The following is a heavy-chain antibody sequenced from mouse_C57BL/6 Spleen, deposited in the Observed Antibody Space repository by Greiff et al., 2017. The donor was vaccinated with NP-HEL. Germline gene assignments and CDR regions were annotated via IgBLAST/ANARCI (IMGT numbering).Heavy chain of an antibody. D-gene: IGHD4-1*01. CDR2: ISNGGGST. CDR1: GFTFSDYY. CDR3: ARHTQANWDPYWYFDV. V-gene: IGHV5-12*01. J-gene: IGHJ1*03. Sequence: EVMLVESGGGLVQPGGSLKLSCAASGFTFSDYYMYWVRQTPEKRLEWVAYISNGGGSTYYPDTVTGRFTISRDNAKNTLYLQMSRLKSEDTAMYYCARHTQANWDPYWYFDVWGTGTTVTVSS.